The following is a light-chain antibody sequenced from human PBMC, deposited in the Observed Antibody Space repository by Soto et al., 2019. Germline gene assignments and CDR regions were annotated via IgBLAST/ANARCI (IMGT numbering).Light chain of an antibody. CDR3: QHYNNWPFT. V-gene: IGKV3-15*01. CDR1: QSVSSN. Sequence: EIVMTQSQATLYVSPEEKATLSCSASQSVSSNLAWYQKKPGQAHTLLIYAASARATGIPVRFSGSRSGTDGTLTLSSLQSEDFAVSYCQHYNNWPFTFGQETPLQIK. J-gene: IGKJ2*01. CDR2: AAS.